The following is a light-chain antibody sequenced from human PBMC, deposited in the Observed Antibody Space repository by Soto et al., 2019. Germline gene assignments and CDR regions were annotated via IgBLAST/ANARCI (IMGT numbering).Light chain of an antibody. CDR3: QSYDGIGVV. CDR1: SFNTGAGYD. Sequence: QPVLTQPPSVSGAPGQRVTISCTGTSFNTGAGYDVQWYQQSPGTAPKLLMYGNIYRPSGVPDRFSGSKSGTSASLAITGLQAEDEADYYCQSYDGIGVVFGGGTKLTVL. CDR2: GNI. V-gene: IGLV1-40*01. J-gene: IGLJ2*01.